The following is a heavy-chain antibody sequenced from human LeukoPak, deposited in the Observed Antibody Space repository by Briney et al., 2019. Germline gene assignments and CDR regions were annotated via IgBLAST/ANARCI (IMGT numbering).Heavy chain of an antibody. V-gene: IGHV1-46*01. D-gene: IGHD6-13*01. CDR3: ARVDRSSWYGSPRAEYFQH. CDR2: INPSGGST. Sequence: ASVKVSCKASGYTFTSYYMHWVRQAPGQGLEWMGIINPSGGSTSYAQKFQGRVTMTRDTSTSTVYMELSSLRSEDTAVYYCARVDRSSWYGSPRAEYFQHWGQGTLVTVSS. CDR1: GYTFTSYY. J-gene: IGHJ1*01.